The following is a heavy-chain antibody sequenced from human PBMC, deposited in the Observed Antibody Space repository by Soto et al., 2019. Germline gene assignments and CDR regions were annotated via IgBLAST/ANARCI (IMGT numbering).Heavy chain of an antibody. CDR2: ISGSGGST. J-gene: IGHJ4*02. CDR3: AKSPLGAAARPPHFDY. CDR1: GFTFSSYA. D-gene: IGHD6-13*01. V-gene: IGHV3-23*01. Sequence: PGGSLRLSCAASGFTFSSYAMSWVRQAPGKGLEWVSAISGSGGSTYYADSVKGRFTISRDNSKNTLYLQMNSLRAEDTAVYYCAKSPLGAAARPPHFDYWGQGTLVTVSS.